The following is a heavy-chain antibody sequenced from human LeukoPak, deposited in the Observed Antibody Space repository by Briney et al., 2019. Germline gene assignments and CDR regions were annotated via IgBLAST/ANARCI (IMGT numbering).Heavy chain of an antibody. CDR1: GFTFSSYS. CDR3: ARAYSSSSGAAIGY. CDR2: ISSSSSYI. J-gene: IGHJ4*02. D-gene: IGHD6-6*01. Sequence: GGSLRLSCAASGFTFSSYSMNWVRQAPGKGLEWVSSISSSSSYIYYADSVRGRFTISRDNAKNSLYLQMNSLRAEDTAVYYCARAYSSSSGAAIGYWGQGTLVTVSS. V-gene: IGHV3-21*01.